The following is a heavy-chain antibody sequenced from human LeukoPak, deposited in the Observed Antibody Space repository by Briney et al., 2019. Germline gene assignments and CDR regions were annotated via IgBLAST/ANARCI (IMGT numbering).Heavy chain of an antibody. V-gene: IGHV3-7*04. CDR2: IRQDGNEK. D-gene: IGHD3-9*01. CDR3: ARAYYDILTTDS. CDR1: EFTLSNYW. Sequence: QSGGSLRLSCAGAEFTLSNYWMSWVRQAPGKGLEWVANIRQDGNEKYYVDSVKGRFTISRDNAKNSLYLQMNSLRAEDTAVYYCARAYYDILTTDSWGQGTLVSVSS. J-gene: IGHJ4*02.